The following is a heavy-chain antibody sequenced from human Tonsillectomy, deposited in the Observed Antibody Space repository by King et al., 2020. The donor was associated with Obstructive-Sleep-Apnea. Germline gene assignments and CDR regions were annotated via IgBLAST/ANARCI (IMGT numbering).Heavy chain of an antibody. CDR3: TRHIELPTGHYYYAMDV. CDR2: ILNSGST. V-gene: IGHV4-39*01. J-gene: IGHJ6*02. CDR1: GGSIASHSSY. D-gene: IGHD1-1*01. Sequence: LQLQESGPGLVKPSETLSLTCTVTGGSIASHSSYWGWIRQPPEKGLEWIGSILNSGSTHYNPSLKSRFTLFVDTSKNQLSLELTSVTAADTALYYWTRHIELPTGHYYYAMDVWGRGTTVTVSS.